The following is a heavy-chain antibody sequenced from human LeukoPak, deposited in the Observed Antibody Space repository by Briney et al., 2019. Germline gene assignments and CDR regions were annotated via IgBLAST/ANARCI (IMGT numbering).Heavy chain of an antibody. CDR2: LSAYKGNT. D-gene: IGHD3-10*01. CDR1: GYILTSYG. CDR3: AGYYGSGRGYYYYYYMDV. Sequence: ASVKVSCKASGYILTSYGISWVRQAPGQGLEWMGWLSAYKGNTNYAQKFQGRVTITADESTSTAYMELSSLRSEDTAVYYCAGYYGSGRGYYYYYYMDVWGKGTTVTISS. J-gene: IGHJ6*03. V-gene: IGHV1-18*01.